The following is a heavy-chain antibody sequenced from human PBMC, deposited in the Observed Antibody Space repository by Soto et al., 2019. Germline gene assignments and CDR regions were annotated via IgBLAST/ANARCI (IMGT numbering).Heavy chain of an antibody. CDR3: ARDYYDYVWGSYFGMDV. J-gene: IGHJ6*02. CDR1: GFTFSSYW. V-gene: IGHV3-7*01. Sequence: GGSLRLSCAAFGFTFSSYWMSWVRQAPGKGLEWVANIKQDGSEKYYVDSVKGRFTISRDNAKNSLYLQMNSLRAEDTAVYYCARDYYDYVWGSYFGMDVWGQGTTVTVSS. D-gene: IGHD3-16*01. CDR2: IKQDGSEK.